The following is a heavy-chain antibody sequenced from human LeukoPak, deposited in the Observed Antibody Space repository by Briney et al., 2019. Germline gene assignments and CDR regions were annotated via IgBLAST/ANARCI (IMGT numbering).Heavy chain of an antibody. CDR2: ISSSSSYI. V-gene: IGHV3-21*01. CDR1: GFTFSSYS. CDR3: ARDRGSGSYGIFDY. D-gene: IGHD3-10*01. Sequence: PGGSLRLSCAASGFTFSSYSMNWVRQAPGKGLEWVSSISSSSSYIYYADSVKGRFTISRDNAKNLLYLQMNSLRAEDTAVYCCARDRGSGSYGIFDYWGQGTLVTVSP. J-gene: IGHJ4*02.